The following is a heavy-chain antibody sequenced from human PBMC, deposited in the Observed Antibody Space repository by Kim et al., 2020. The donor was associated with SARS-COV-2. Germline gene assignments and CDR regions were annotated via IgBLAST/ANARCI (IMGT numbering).Heavy chain of an antibody. J-gene: IGHJ5*02. CDR1: GFTFSSYS. CDR2: ISSSSSYI. CDR3: ARDHTLVVVPAATQDWFDP. D-gene: IGHD2-2*01. V-gene: IGHV3-21*04. Sequence: GGSLRLSCAASGFTFSSYSMNWVRQAPGKGLEWVSSISSSSSYIYYADSVKGRFTISRDNAKNSLYLQMNSLRAEDTAVYYCARDHTLVVVPAATQDWFDPWGQGTLVSVSS.